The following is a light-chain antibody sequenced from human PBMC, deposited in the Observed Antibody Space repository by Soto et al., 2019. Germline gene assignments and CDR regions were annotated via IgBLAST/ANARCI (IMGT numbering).Light chain of an antibody. CDR2: AAS. Sequence: DIQMTQSPSSLSASVGDRVTITCRASQSISSYLNWYQQKPGKAPKVLIYAASSLQSGVPSRFSGRGSGTYFTLTISSLQPEDFASYFCQQSYSTPPTFGQGTKV. CDR1: QSISSY. V-gene: IGKV1-39*01. J-gene: IGKJ1*01. CDR3: QQSYSTPPT.